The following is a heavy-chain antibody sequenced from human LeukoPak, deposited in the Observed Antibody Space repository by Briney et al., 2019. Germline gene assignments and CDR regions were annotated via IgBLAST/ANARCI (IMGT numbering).Heavy chain of an antibody. V-gene: IGHV3-7*03. CDR2: IKEDGSEK. CDR1: GFSLSTYC. Sequence: PGGSLTLSCAASGFSLSTYCMNWVRQAPGKGLEWVSFIKEDGSEKYYVDSVKGRFTISRDTSKNSLYLQMNSLRAADTAIYYRAKSRAIYDNSGWRTFDYWXQGTLVTVSS. CDR3: AKSRAIYDNSGWRTFDY. J-gene: IGHJ4*02. D-gene: IGHD6-19*01.